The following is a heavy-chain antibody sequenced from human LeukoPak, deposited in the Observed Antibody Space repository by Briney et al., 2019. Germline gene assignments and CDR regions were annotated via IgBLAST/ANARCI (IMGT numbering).Heavy chain of an antibody. CDR3: AKRVRADTKFYYFDY. D-gene: IGHD6-19*01. Sequence: GGSLRLSCAASGFTFSSYAMSWVRQAPGKGVEWGSAISGSGGSTYYADSVKGRLTISRDNSKNTLYLQMNSLRAEDTAVYYCAKRVRADTKFYYFDYWGQGTLVTVSS. CDR2: ISGSGGST. J-gene: IGHJ4*02. CDR1: GFTFSSYA. V-gene: IGHV3-23*01.